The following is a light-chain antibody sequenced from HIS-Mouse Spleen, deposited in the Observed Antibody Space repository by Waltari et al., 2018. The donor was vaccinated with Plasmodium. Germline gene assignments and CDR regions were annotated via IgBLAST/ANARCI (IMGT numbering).Light chain of an antibody. J-gene: IGLJ3*02. V-gene: IGLV3-10*01. Sequence: SYELPQPPSVSVSPGQTARITCSGDALPTKYAYWYQQKSGQAPVLVIYEDRKRPSGIPERFSGSSSGTMATLTISGAQVEDEADYYSYSTDSSGNHRVFGGGTKLTVL. CDR3: YSTDSSGNHRV. CDR1: ALPTKY. CDR2: EDR.